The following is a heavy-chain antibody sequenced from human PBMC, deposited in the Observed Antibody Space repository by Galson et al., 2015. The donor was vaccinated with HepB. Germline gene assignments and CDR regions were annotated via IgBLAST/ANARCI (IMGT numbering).Heavy chain of an antibody. V-gene: IGHV3-30-3*01. J-gene: IGHJ3*02. CDR3: ARPQPGMYYYDSSGYWPAFDI. CDR1: GFTFSSYA. Sequence: SLRLSCAASGFTFSSYAMHWVRQAPGKGLEWVAVISYDGSNKYYADSVKGRFTISRDNSKNTLYLRMNSLRAEDTAVYYCARPQPGMYYYDSSGYWPAFDIWGQGTMVTVSS. CDR2: ISYDGSNK. D-gene: IGHD3-22*01.